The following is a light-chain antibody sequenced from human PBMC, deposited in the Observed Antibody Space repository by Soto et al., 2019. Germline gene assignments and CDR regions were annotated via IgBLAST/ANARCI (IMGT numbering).Light chain of an antibody. Sequence: QSALTQPRSVSGSPGQSVTISCTGSSSDVGGYNYVSWYQQHPGKVPKLMIYDVSKRPSGVPDRFSGSKSGNTASLTISGLQAEDEADYYCCSYAGNYYVFGTGTKLTVL. CDR2: DVS. CDR3: CSYAGNYYV. V-gene: IGLV2-11*01. CDR1: SSDVGGYNY. J-gene: IGLJ1*01.